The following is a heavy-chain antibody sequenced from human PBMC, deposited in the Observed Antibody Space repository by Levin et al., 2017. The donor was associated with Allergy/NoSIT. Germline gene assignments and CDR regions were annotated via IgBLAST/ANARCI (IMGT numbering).Heavy chain of an antibody. V-gene: IGHV3-66*01. CDR3: ASLGYSSGWYVDY. Sequence: GGSLRLSCAASGFTVSSNYMSWVRQAPGKGLEWVSVIYSGGSTYYADSVKGRFTISRDNSKNTLYLQMNSLRAEDTAVYYCASLGYSSGWYVDYWGQGTLVTVSS. CDR2: IYSGGST. D-gene: IGHD6-19*01. CDR1: GFTVSSNY. J-gene: IGHJ4*02.